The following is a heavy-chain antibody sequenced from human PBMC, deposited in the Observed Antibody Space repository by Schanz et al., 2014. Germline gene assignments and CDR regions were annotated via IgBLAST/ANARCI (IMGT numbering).Heavy chain of an antibody. V-gene: IGHV1-18*01. Sequence: QVQLVQSEAAVKKPGASVKVSCKASGYFFSSYGISWVRQAPGQGLEWMGWISPYNGNTKYAEKLEDRVTMTTDISTSTAYMQLRSLTSDDTAVYYCARVVRSDYLSELHFWGQGTQVFVSS. CDR2: ISPYNGNT. CDR1: GYFFSSYG. D-gene: IGHD4-17*01. J-gene: IGHJ4*02. CDR3: ARVVRSDYLSELHF.